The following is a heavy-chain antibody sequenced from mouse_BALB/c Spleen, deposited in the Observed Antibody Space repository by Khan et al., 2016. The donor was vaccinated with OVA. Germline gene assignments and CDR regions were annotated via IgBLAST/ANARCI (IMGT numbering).Heavy chain of an antibody. Sequence: EVQLQESGPSLVKPSQSLSLTCTVTGYSITSNYAWSWIRQFPGSKLEWMGYISYSGATNYNPSLKSRISVTRDTSENQFFLQLTPVTTEYTATYFCARQNYDGYALDYWGQGTSVTVSS. V-gene: IGHV3-2*02. D-gene: IGHD2-4*01. CDR1: GYSITSNYA. CDR3: ARQNYDGYALDY. CDR2: ISYSGAT. J-gene: IGHJ4*01.